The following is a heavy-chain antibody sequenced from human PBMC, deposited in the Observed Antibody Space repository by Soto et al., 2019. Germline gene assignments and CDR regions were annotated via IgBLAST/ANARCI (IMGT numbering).Heavy chain of an antibody. V-gene: IGHV4-39*01. CDR3: GTPSFALRKNNWFEP. Sequence: SLTLSLTCTVSADSIISSNFYWGWVRQPPGQGLEWIGSCFYLGSSYCNPSLKCRVTMSVDTSKNQFSLRLSSVTAANTALYFCGTPSFALRKNNWFEPRGHGIMVAASS. CDR2: CFYLGSS. CDR1: ADSIISSNFY. J-gene: IGHJ5*02.